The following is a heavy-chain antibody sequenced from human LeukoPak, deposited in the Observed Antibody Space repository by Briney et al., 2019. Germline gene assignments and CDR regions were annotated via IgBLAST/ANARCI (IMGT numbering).Heavy chain of an antibody. CDR3: AKNGDRGAYCSGGSCYPYYYYNMDV. D-gene: IGHD2-15*01. V-gene: IGHV3-23*01. J-gene: IGHJ6*03. CDR2: ISSTGGTA. Sequence: GVSLRLSCAASGFTFSNAWMSWVRQAPGKGLEWVSAISSTGGTAYYADSVKGRFTISRDNSKNTLYLQMNSLRAEDTAIYYCAKNGDRGAYCSGGSCYPYYYYNMDVWGKGTTVTISS. CDR1: GFTFSNAW.